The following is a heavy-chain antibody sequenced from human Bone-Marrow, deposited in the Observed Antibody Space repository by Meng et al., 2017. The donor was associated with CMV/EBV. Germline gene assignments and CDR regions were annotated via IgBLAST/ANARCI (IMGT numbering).Heavy chain of an antibody. CDR2: TYYRSKWYN. Sequence: SETLSLTCAIPGDSVSSNSAAWNWIRQSPSRGLEWLGRTYYRSKWYNDYAVSVKSRITINPDTSKNQFSLQLNSVTSEDTAVYYCARTIFGVVITSVYYYYGMDVWGQGTTVTVSS. D-gene: IGHD3-3*01. CDR3: ARTIFGVVITSVYYYYGMDV. CDR1: GDSVSSNSAA. V-gene: IGHV6-1*01. J-gene: IGHJ6*02.